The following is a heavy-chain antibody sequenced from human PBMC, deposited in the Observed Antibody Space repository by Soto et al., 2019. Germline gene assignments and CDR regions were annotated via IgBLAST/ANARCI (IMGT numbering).Heavy chain of an antibody. D-gene: IGHD3-22*01. CDR3: ARNLRPWYYYDSSGYYRPNAFDI. CDR1: GGTFSTSA. J-gene: IGHJ3*02. CDR2: IIHILGTT. V-gene: IGHV1-69*13. Sequence: SVKVSCKASGGTFSTSAITWVRKAPGQGLEWMGGIIHILGTTKTAQKFKGRIIITADESTTTAYMELSSLRSDDTAVYYCARNLRPWYYYDSSGYYRPNAFDIWGQGTMVTVSS.